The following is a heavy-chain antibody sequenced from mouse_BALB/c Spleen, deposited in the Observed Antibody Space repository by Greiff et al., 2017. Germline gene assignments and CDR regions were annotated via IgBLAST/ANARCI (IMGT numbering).Heavy chain of an antibody. CDR1: GFNIKDYY. CDR2: IDPENGDT. V-gene: IGHV14-4*02. Sequence: VQLQQSGAELVRSGASVKLSCTASGFNIKDYYMHWVKQRPEQGLEWIGWIDPENGDTEYAPKFQGKATMTADTSSNTAYLQLSSLTSEDTAVYYCAKDRGNYEGAYWGQGTLVTVSA. CDR3: AKDRGNYEGAY. D-gene: IGHD2-1*01. J-gene: IGHJ3*01.